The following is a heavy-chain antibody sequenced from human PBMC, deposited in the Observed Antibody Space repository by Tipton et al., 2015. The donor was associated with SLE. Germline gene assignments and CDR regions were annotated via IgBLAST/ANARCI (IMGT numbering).Heavy chain of an antibody. J-gene: IGHJ3*02. CDR3: ATRFLTGDLGDAFDI. D-gene: IGHD7-27*01. V-gene: IGHV4-39*07. CDR2: IYYSGST. CDR1: GGSISSSSYY. Sequence: TCTVSGGSISSSSYYWGWIRQPPGKGLEWIGSIYYSGSTYYNPSLKSRVTISVDTSKNQFSLKLSSVTAADTAVYYCATRFLTGDLGDAFDIWGQGTMVTVSS.